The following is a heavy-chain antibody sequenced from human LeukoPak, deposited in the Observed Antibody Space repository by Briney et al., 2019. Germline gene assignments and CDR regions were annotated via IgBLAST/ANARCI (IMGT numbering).Heavy chain of an antibody. J-gene: IGHJ5*02. CDR1: GGTFSSYA. Sequence: SVKVSCKASGGTFSSYAISWVRQAPGQGLEWMGGIIPIFGTANYAQKFQGRVTITADKSTSTAYMELSSLRSEDTAVYYCASSIQLWFRWFDPWGQGTLVTVSS. D-gene: IGHD5-18*01. CDR2: IIPIFGTA. V-gene: IGHV1-69*06. CDR3: ASSIQLWFRWFDP.